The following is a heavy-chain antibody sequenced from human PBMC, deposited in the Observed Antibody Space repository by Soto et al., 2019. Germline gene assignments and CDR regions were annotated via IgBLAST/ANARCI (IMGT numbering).Heavy chain of an antibody. Sequence: GGSLRLSCATSGFTFSNAWMNWVRQAPGKGLEWVGRLKTETDGGTADYAAPVQGRFTISRDDSKNTLYLQLNSLKTEDTAMYSCSTDRGIAATPGFHYWGQGTQVT. D-gene: IGHD6-13*01. J-gene: IGHJ4*02. V-gene: IGHV3-15*07. CDR1: GFTFSNAW. CDR2: LKTETDGGTA. CDR3: STDRGIAATPGFHY.